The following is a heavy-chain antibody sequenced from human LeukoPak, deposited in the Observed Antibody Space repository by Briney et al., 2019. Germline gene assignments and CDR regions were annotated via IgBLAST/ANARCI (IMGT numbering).Heavy chain of an antibody. CDR1: GASISSYY. CDR3: ARDYPPYYFDY. V-gene: IGHV4-59*01. J-gene: IGHJ4*02. Sequence: PSETLSLTCTVSGASISSYYWSWIRQPPGKGPEWIGYIYYSGSTNYNPSLKSRVTISVDTSKNQFSLKLSSVTAADTAVYYCARDYPPYYFDYWGQGTLVTVSS. CDR2: IYYSGST.